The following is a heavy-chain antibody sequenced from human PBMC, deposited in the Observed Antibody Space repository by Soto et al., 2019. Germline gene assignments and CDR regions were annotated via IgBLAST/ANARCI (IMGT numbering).Heavy chain of an antibody. V-gene: IGHV3-21*01. CDR3: AGGGGKGVVAATQRSFDY. CDR2: ISSSSSYI. CDR1: GFTFSSYS. D-gene: IGHD2-15*01. Sequence: EVQLVESGGGLVKPGGSLRLSCAASGFTFSSYSMNWVRQAPGKGLEWVSSISSSSSYIYYADSVKGRFTISRDNAKNSLDLQKTGLRAEDTAVYYWAGGGGKGVVAATQRSFDYWGQGTLVTVSS. J-gene: IGHJ4*02.